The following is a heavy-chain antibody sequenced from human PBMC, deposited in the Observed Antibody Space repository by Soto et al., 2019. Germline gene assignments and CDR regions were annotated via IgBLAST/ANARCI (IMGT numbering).Heavy chain of an antibody. Sequence: VQLVESGGGLVQPGGSLRVSCAASGFTFSGYWMSWVRQAPGEGLEWVANIRQDGSEKYYVDSVKGRFTISRDNAKNSVYLQMNSLRSEDTAVYYCARDKGAFDIWGQGTLVTVSA. J-gene: IGHJ3*02. CDR1: GFTFSGYW. CDR2: IRQDGSEK. V-gene: IGHV3-7*03. CDR3: ARDKGAFDI.